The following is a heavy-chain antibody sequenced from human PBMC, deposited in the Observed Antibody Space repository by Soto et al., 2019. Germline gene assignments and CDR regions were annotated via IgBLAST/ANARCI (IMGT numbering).Heavy chain of an antibody. D-gene: IGHD1-26*01. CDR2: IYHSGST. J-gene: IGHJ4*02. CDR1: GGSISSGGYS. V-gene: IGHV4-30-2*01. Sequence: SETLSLTCAVSGGSISSGGYSWSWIRQPPGKGLEWIGYIYHSGSTYYNPSLKSRVTISVDRSKNQFSLKLSSVTAADTAVYYCARGNYYASNFDYWGQGTLVTVSS. CDR3: ARGNYYASNFDY.